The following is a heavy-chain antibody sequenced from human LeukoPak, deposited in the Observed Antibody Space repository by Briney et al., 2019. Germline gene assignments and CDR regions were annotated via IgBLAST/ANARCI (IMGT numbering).Heavy chain of an antibody. D-gene: IGHD1-7*01. CDR1: GGSFSSYY. CDR3: ARGGGGNWNYYRF. Sequence: SETLSLTCAVYGGSFSSYYWSWIRQPPGKGLEWIGEINHSGSTNYNPSLKSRVTISVDTSKNQFSLKLSSVTAADTAVYYCARGGGGNWNYYRFWGQGTLVTVSS. CDR2: INHSGST. J-gene: IGHJ4*02. V-gene: IGHV4-34*01.